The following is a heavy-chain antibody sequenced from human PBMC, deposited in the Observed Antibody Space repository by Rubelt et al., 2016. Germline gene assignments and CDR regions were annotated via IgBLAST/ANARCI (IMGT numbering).Heavy chain of an antibody. CDR1: GFTFSNYV. V-gene: IGHV3-23*01. Sequence: LESGGDLVQPGGSLRLSCAASGFTFSNYVMSWVRQAPGKGLEWVSAINTAGTTFYADSVKGRFIISRANSRTTMYLQMNRLRVEGTAVYYCAKEGNLMGRGGDGMDVWGQGTTVIVSS. CDR3: AKEGNLMGRGGDGMDV. CDR2: INTAGTT. D-gene: IGHD3-10*01. J-gene: IGHJ6*02.